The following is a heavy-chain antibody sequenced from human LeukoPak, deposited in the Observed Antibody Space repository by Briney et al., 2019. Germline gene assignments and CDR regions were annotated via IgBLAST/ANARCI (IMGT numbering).Heavy chain of an antibody. J-gene: IGHJ5*02. CDR3: ARTIFGVGGTDP. CDR2: INHSGST. CDR1: GGSFSGYY. Sequence: PSETLSLTCAVYGGSFSGYYWSWIRQPPGKGLEWIGEINHSGSTNYNPSLKSRVTISVDTSKNQFSLKLSSVTAADTAVYHCARTIFGVGGTDPWGQGTLVTVSS. V-gene: IGHV4-34*01. D-gene: IGHD3-3*01.